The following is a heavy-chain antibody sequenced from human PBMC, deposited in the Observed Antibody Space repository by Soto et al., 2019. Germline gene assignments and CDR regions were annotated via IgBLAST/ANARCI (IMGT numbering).Heavy chain of an antibody. CDR2: INPSGGST. Sequence: ASVTVSCKASGYTFTSYYMHWVRQAPGQGLEWMGIINPSGGSTSYAQKFQGRVTMTRDTSTSTVYMELSSLRSEDTAVYYCARLMNYDILTGYPIVDYWGQGTLVTVSS. CDR3: ARLMNYDILTGYPIVDY. V-gene: IGHV1-46*03. CDR1: GYTFTSYY. D-gene: IGHD3-9*01. J-gene: IGHJ4*02.